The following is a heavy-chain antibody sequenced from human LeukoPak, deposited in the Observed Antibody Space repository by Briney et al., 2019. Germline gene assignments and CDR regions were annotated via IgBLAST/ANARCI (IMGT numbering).Heavy chain of an antibody. CDR2: IYYSGST. CDR3: ARDLAATGRPVLWFDP. Sequence: SETLSLTRTVSGGSISSGDYYWSWIRQPPGKGLEWIGYIYYSGSTYYNPSLKSRVTISVDTSKNQFSLKLSSVTAADTAVYYCARDLAATGRPVLWFDPWGQGTQVTVSS. CDR1: GGSISSGDYY. V-gene: IGHV4-30-4*01. D-gene: IGHD2-15*01. J-gene: IGHJ5*02.